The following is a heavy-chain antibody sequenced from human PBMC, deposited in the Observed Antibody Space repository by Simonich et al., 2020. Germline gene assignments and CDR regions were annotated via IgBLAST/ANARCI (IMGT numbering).Heavy chain of an antibody. CDR2: INPNRGGT. Sequence: QVQLVQSGAEVKKPGASVKVSCKASGYTFTGYYMPWVRQAPGQGLEWMGWINPNRGGTNYAQKFQGRVNMTRNTSISTAYMRLSRLRSDDTAVYYCARGRLTGDKGAFDIWGQGTMVTVSS. CDR1: GYTFTGYY. J-gene: IGHJ3*02. V-gene: IGHV1-2*02. CDR3: ARGRLTGDKGAFDI. D-gene: IGHD7-27*01.